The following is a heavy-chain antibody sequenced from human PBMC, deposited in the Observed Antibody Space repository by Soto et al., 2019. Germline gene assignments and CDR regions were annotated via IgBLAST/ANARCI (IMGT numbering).Heavy chain of an antibody. J-gene: IGHJ3*02. V-gene: IGHV3-30*18. D-gene: IGHD3-16*01. CDR1: GFTFSSYG. CDR2: ISYDGSNK. CDR3: AKPAGDDAFDI. Sequence: QVQLVESGGGVVQPGRSLRLSCAASGFTFSSYGMHWVRQAPGKGLEWVAVISYDGSNKYYADSVKGRFTISRDNSKNTLYLPMNSLRAEDTAVYYCAKPAGDDAFDIWGQGTMVTVSS.